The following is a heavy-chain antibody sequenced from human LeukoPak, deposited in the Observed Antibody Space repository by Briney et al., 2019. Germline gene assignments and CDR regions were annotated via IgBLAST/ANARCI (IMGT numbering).Heavy chain of an antibody. V-gene: IGHV3-7*01. Sequence: GGSLSLSCTVSGFTLRSFWMAGVRQAPGRGLEGVANIKPDGCIQLCGHSAKGRFTISRDNAKTSLYLQMNNLRAEDAALYYCATSYDSSGCDWGQGTLVTVSS. D-gene: IGHD3-22*01. CDR1: GFTLRSFW. J-gene: IGHJ4*02. CDR2: IKPDGCIQ. CDR3: ATSYDSSGCD.